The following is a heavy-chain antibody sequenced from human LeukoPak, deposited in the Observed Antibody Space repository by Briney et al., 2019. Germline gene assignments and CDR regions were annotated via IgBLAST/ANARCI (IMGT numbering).Heavy chain of an antibody. CDR1: GFTFDDYA. J-gene: IGHJ4*02. CDR3: ARDDPWGIRFDY. CDR2: ISWDGDTT. V-gene: IGHV3-43D*03. Sequence: PGGSLRLSCAVSGFTFDDYAMHWVRQAPGKGLEWVSLISWDGDTTYYADSVQGRFTISRDNSKNSLYLQMNSLRAEDTAVYYCARDDPWGIRFDYWGQGALVTVSS. D-gene: IGHD3-16*01.